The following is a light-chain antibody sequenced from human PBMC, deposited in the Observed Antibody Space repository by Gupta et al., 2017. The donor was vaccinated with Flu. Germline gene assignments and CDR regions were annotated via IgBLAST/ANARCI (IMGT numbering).Light chain of an antibody. J-gene: IGLJ1*01. CDR3: SALYDSLNGHYV. CDR1: SSNIGSTN. Sequence: QSVLAQPPSAYATPGQRVTISCSGSSSNIGSTNVNWYQQVPGTAPKLLIYGNSQRHSGVPDRFSDSNSGTSASLASSGLQSEDEADYYCSALYDSLNGHYVFGTGTKVTAL. V-gene: IGLV1-44*01. CDR2: GNS.